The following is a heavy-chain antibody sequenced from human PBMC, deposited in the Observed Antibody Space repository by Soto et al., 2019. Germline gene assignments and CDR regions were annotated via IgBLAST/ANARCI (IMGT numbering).Heavy chain of an antibody. D-gene: IGHD3-3*01. CDR2: IYYSGST. CDR3: ARHPDYDFWSGYELGEFDY. V-gene: IGHV4-59*08. CDR1: GGSISSYY. J-gene: IGHJ4*02. Sequence: SETLSLTCTVSGGSISSYYWSWIRQPPGKGLEWIGYIYYSGSTNYNPSLKSRVTISVDTSKNQFSLKLSSVTAADTAVYYCARHPDYDFWSGYELGEFDYWGQGTLVTVSS.